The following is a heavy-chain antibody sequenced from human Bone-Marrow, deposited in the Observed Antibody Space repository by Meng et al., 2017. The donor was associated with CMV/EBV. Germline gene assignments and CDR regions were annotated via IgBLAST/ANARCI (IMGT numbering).Heavy chain of an antibody. Sequence: GSLRLSCAVYGGSFSGYYWSWIRQPPGKGLEWIGEINHSGSTNYNPSLKSRVTISVDTSKNQFSLKLSSVTAADTAVYYCARDRRRRYCSSTSCYFALFDYWGQRTLVTVSS. CDR2: INHSGST. CDR1: GGSFSGYY. J-gene: IGHJ4*02. V-gene: IGHV4-34*01. D-gene: IGHD2-2*01. CDR3: ARDRRRRYCSSTSCYFALFDY.